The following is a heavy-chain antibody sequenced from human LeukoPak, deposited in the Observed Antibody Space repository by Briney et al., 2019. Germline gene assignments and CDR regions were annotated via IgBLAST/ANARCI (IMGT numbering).Heavy chain of an antibody. CDR2: IYTSGST. Sequence: SETLSLTCTVSGGSISSYYWSWIRQPAGKGLEWIGRIYTSGSTNYNPSLKSRVTMSVDTSKNQFSLKLSSVTAADTAVYYCAATGIAAAGTWDDYWGQGTLVTVSS. CDR3: AATGIAAAGTWDDY. CDR1: GGSISSYY. V-gene: IGHV4-4*07. D-gene: IGHD6-13*01. J-gene: IGHJ4*02.